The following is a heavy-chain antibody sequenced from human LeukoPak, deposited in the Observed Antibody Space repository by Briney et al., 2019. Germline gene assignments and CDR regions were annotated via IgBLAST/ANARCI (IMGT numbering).Heavy chain of an antibody. CDR1: GGSISSYY. CDR2: INHSGST. D-gene: IGHD3-10*01. CDR3: ARGGSRSGFDY. Sequence: SETLSLTCTVSGGSISSYYWSWIRQPPGKGLEWIGEINHSGSTNYNPSLKSRVTISVDTSKNQFSLKLSSVTAADTAVYYCARGGSRSGFDYWGQGTLVTVSS. V-gene: IGHV4-34*01. J-gene: IGHJ4*02.